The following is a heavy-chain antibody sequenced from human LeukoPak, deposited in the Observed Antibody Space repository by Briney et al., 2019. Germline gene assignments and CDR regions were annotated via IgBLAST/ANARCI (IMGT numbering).Heavy chain of an antibody. Sequence: PETLSLTCAVSAGSISSNCWSWVRQPAGKGLEWIGRIYTGGSTNYNPSLKSRVTMSVATTTKQFSLKLSSATAAETAIYYCAGNFYGSGSYYCFDYWGQGTLVTVSS. V-gene: IGHV4-4*07. CDR2: IYTGGST. CDR3: AGNFYGSGSYYCFDY. J-gene: IGHJ4*02. D-gene: IGHD3-10*01. CDR1: AGSISSNC.